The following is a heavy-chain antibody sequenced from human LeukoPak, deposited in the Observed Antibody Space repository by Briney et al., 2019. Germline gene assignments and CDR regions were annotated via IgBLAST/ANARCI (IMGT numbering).Heavy chain of an antibody. V-gene: IGHV3-30*18. CDR1: GFTFSSYG. Sequence: GGSLRLSCAASGFTFSSYGMHWVRQAPGKGLEWVAVMSYDGSNKYYADSVKGRFTISRDNSKNTLYLQMNSLRAEDTAVYYCAKEDYYGDYVFDYYYMDVWGKGTTVTVSS. CDR2: MSYDGSNK. D-gene: IGHD4-17*01. J-gene: IGHJ6*03. CDR3: AKEDYYGDYVFDYYYMDV.